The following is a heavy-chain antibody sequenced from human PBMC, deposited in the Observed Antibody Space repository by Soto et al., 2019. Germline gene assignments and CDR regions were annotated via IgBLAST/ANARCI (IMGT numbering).Heavy chain of an antibody. CDR2: ISAYNGNT. CDR3: AGYQGSTGSKGMDV. V-gene: IGHV1-18*01. CDR1: GYTFTSYG. J-gene: IGHJ6*02. Sequence: GASVKVSCKASGYTFTSYGISWVRQAPGQGLERMGWISAYNGNTNYAQKLQGRVTMTTDTSTSTAYMELRSLRSDDTAVYYCAGYQGSTGSKGMDVWGQGTTVTVSS. D-gene: IGHD2-2*01.